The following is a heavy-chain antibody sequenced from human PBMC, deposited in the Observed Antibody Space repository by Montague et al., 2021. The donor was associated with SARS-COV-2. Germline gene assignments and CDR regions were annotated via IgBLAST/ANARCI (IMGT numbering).Heavy chain of an antibody. D-gene: IGHD3-22*01. CDR1: GFTVGYNA. Sequence: SLRLSCAASGFTVGYNAGPERRQTPLKGLDCGIAITGNSCAIAYADSVKGRSTISRDNAKNALYLQMNSLRAVDTAMYFCARVSADDTSGYYLNDAFDIWGQGTMVTVS. CDR3: ARVSADDTSGYYLNDAFDI. V-gene: IGHV3-9*01. J-gene: IGHJ3*02. CDR2: ITGNSCAI.